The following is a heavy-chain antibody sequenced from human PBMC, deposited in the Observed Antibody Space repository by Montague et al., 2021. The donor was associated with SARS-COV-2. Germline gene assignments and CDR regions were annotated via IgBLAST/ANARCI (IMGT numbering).Heavy chain of an antibody. Sequence: PALVKPTQTLPLTCTFSGFSPSTGGVCVSWIRQTPGNTLEWLALIDWDDDKYYSTSLQSRLPISKDTSKNQVVLTMTNMDPVDTATYYCARTRYFGILYYYDGMDVWGQGTTVTVSS. V-gene: IGHV2-70*01. D-gene: IGHD3-9*01. CDR2: IDWDDDK. CDR3: ARTRYFGILYYYDGMDV. CDR1: GFSPSTGGVC. J-gene: IGHJ6*02.